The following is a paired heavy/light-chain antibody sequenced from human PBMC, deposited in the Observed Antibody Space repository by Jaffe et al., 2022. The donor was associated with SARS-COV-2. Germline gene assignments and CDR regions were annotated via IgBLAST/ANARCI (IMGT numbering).Heavy chain of an antibody. V-gene: IGHV3-23*01. Sequence: EVQLLESGGGLVQPGGSLRLSCAPSGFTFNIYVMSWVRRAPGKGLEWVSSVSHSGDNTYYADSVKGRFTISRDNSKNTLYLQMNSLRAEDTAVYYCAKGGGTNILTGIRAFDFWGQGTMVTVSS. J-gene: IGHJ3*01. CDR3: AKGGGTNILTGIRAFDF. CDR2: VSHSGDNT. CDR1: GFTFNIYV. D-gene: IGHD3-9*01.
Light chain of an antibody. CDR3: QQSFSTLLT. Sequence: DIQMTQSPSSLSASIGDRVSITCRASQTIISNLNWYQHKPGKAPKLLIYGASSLQSGVPSRFSGSGSGTDFTLTISSLQPEDVATYYCQQSFSTLLTFGGGTKV. J-gene: IGKJ4*01. CDR1: QTIISN. V-gene: IGKV1-39*01. CDR2: GAS.